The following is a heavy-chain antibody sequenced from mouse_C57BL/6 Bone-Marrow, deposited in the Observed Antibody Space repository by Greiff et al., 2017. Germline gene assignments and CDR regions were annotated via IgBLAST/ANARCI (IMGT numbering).Heavy chain of an antibody. CDR2: IDPSDSYT. Sequence: VQLQQPGAELVRPGTSVKLSCKASGYTFTSYWMHWVKQRPGQGLEWIGVIDPSDSYTNYNQKFKGKATLTVDTSSSTACMQLSSLTSEDSAVYYCARDYSNYPWFAYWGQGTLVTVSA. J-gene: IGHJ3*01. CDR3: ARDYSNYPWFAY. V-gene: IGHV1-59*01. CDR1: GYTFTSYW. D-gene: IGHD2-5*01.